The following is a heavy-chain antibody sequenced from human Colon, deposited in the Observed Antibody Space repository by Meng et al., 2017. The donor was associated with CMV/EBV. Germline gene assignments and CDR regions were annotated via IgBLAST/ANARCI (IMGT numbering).Heavy chain of an antibody. Sequence: GESLKISCAASGFTFSTYWMSWVRQALGKGLEWVANIKQDGSENYYVDSVKGRFTISRDNAKNSLYLQMNSLRAEDTALYYCARDTAGDYWGQGTLVTVSS. CDR2: IKQDGSEN. D-gene: IGHD5-18*01. CDR1: GFTFSTYW. V-gene: IGHV3-7*01. CDR3: ARDTAGDY. J-gene: IGHJ4*02.